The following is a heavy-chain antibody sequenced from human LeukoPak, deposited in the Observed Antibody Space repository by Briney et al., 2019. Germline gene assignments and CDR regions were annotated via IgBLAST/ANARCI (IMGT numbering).Heavy chain of an antibody. CDR3: AREPDGDHLDY. CDR1: GGSISGSNYY. J-gene: IGHJ4*02. Sequence: SQTLSLTCSVSGGSISGSNYYWSWIRQPAGKGLEWIGRIYTSESTNYNPSLKSRVTISVDTSRNQFSLNLSSVTAADTAVYYCAREPDGDHLDYWGQGTLVIVSS. D-gene: IGHD4-17*01. CDR2: IYTSEST. V-gene: IGHV4-61*02.